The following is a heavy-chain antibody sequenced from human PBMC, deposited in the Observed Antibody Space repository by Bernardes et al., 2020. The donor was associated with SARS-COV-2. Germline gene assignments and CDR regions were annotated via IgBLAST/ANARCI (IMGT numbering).Heavy chain of an antibody. Sequence: SETLSLTCAVYGGSFSGYYWSWLRQPPGKGLEWIGEINHSGSTNYNPSLKIRVTISVDTSKNQFSLKLSSLTAADTAVYYCASGHRTYYYGSGRDNAFDIWGQGTMVTVSS. D-gene: IGHD3-10*01. J-gene: IGHJ3*02. CDR1: GGSFSGYY. CDR2: INHSGST. CDR3: ASGHRTYYYGSGRDNAFDI. V-gene: IGHV4-34*01.